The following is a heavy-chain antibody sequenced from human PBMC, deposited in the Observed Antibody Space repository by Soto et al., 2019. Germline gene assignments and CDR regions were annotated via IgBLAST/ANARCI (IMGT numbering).Heavy chain of an antibody. J-gene: IGHJ6*02. V-gene: IGHV1-3*01. CDR3: ARDGYCVSTTCYFLPDV. CDR2: INAGNGNT. CDR1: GYTFTSYG. Sequence: ASVKVSCKASGYTFTSYGISWVRQAPGQGLEWMGWINAGNGNTKYSQKFQGRVTITRDTSASTAYMELSSLRSEDTAVYYCARDGYCVSTTCYFLPDVWGPGTTVTVSS. D-gene: IGHD2-2*03.